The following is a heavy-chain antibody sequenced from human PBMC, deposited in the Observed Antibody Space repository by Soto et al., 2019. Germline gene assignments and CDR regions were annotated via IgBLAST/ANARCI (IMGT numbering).Heavy chain of an antibody. CDR2: IYYSGST. J-gene: IGHJ4*02. D-gene: IGHD2-15*01. CDR3: AREGREWEYCSGGSCYGVYDY. V-gene: IGHV4-59*01. CDR1: GGSISSYY. Sequence: PSETLSLTCTVSGGSISSYYRSWIRQPPGKGLEWIGYIYYSGSTNYNPSLKSRVTISVDTSKNQFSLKLSSVTAADTAVYYCAREGREWEYCSGGSCYGVYDYWGQGTLVTVSS.